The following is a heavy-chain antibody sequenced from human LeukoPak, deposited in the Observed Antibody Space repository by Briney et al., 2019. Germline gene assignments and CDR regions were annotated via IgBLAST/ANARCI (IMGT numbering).Heavy chain of an antibody. CDR3: ARKGGAPDIYYFDY. D-gene: IGHD3-16*01. J-gene: IGHJ4*02. Sequence: ASVKVSCKTSGYTFTDYCIHWVRQAPGQGLEWMGWINPNSGGTNYAQIFQGWVTMTRDTSISTAYMELGRLRSDDAAVYYCARKGGAPDIYYFDYWGQGTLVTVSS. CDR1: GYTFTDYC. CDR2: INPNSGGT. V-gene: IGHV1-2*04.